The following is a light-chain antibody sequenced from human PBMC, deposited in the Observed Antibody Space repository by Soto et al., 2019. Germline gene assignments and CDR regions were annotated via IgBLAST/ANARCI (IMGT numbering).Light chain of an antibody. CDR1: SRDAGGYNY. J-gene: IGLJ1*01. CDR2: DVS. Sequence: SALPQPASLPESPGQPITISCPGTSRDAGGYNYVSWYQQHPGKAPKLMIYDVSNRPSGVSNRFSGSKSGNTASLTISGLQAEDEADYYCSSYTSSSTHNYVFGTGTKVTVL. CDR3: SSYTSSSTHNYV. V-gene: IGLV2-14*01.